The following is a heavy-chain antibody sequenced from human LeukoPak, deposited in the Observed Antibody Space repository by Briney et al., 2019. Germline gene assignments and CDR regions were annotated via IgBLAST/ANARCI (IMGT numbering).Heavy chain of an antibody. J-gene: IGHJ4*02. CDR1: GFTFSSYG. D-gene: IGHD3-10*01. V-gene: IGHV3-30*03. CDR2: ISYDGSNK. Sequence: GGSLRLSCAASGFTFSSYGMHWVRQAPGKGLEWVAVISYDGSNKYYADSVKGRFTISRDNAKNSLYLQMNSLRAEDTAVYYCAREGYYYGSGSYLDYWGQGTLVTVSS. CDR3: AREGYYYGSGSYLDY.